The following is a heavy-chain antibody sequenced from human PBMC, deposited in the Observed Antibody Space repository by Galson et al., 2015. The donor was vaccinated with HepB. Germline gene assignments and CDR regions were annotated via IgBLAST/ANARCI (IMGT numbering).Heavy chain of an antibody. V-gene: IGHV3-30*18. CDR3: AKDIVVVPAAMFYYYYYAMDD. CDR1: GFTFSSYG. Sequence: SLRLSCAASGFTFSSYGMHWVRQAPGKGLEWVAVISYDGSNKYYADSVKGRFTISRDNSKNTLYLQMNSLRAEDTAVYYCAKDIVVVPAAMFYYYYYAMDDWGQGTMVTVSS. D-gene: IGHD2-2*01. CDR2: ISYDGSNK. J-gene: IGHJ6*02.